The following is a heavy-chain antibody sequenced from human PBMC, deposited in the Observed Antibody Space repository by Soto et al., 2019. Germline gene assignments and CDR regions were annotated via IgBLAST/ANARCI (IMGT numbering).Heavy chain of an antibody. Sequence: EMQLLESGGGLVQPGASLRLSCTASGFTFTNYAMTWARQAPGKGLEWVSTISGSGVRTYYADSVKGRITISRDNSKNTLDLQMNSLRAEDTAIYYCAKDHAREQFVRGENWFDSWGQGTLVTVSS. CDR1: GFTFTNYA. D-gene: IGHD6-6*01. CDR3: AKDHAREQFVRGENWFDS. CDR2: ISGSGVRT. V-gene: IGHV3-23*01. J-gene: IGHJ5*01.